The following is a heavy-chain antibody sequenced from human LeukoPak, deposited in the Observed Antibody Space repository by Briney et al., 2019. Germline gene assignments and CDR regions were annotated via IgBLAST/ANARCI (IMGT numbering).Heavy chain of an antibody. CDR3: ARSGSSFLFDY. D-gene: IGHD1-26*01. V-gene: IGHV4-38-2*01. Sequence: SQTLSPTCAVSGYSISSGYYWGWIRQHTGKGLEWIGSIYHSGSTYYNPSLKSRVTISVDTSKNQFSLKLSSVTAADTAVYYCARSGSSFLFDYWGQGTLVTVSS. CDR1: GYSISSGYY. J-gene: IGHJ4*02. CDR2: IYHSGST.